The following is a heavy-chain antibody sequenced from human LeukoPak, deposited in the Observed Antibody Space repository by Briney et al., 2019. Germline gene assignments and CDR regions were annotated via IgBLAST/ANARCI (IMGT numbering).Heavy chain of an antibody. V-gene: IGHV1-24*01. J-gene: IGHJ4*02. CDR2: FDPEDGET. D-gene: IGHD6-13*01. Sequence: ASVTVSCKVSGYTLTELSMHWVRQAPGKGLEWMGGFDPEDGETIYAQKFQGRVTMTEVTSTDTAYMELSSLRSEDTAVYYCATEDPPGIAARGAKPFDYWGQGTLVTVSS. CDR3: ATEDPPGIAARGAKPFDY. CDR1: GYTLTELS.